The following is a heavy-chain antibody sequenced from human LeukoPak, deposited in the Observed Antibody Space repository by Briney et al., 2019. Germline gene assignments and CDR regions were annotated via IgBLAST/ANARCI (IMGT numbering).Heavy chain of an antibody. V-gene: IGHV4-39*07. CDR1: GGSISSSSYY. CDR2: IYYSGST. CDR3: ARGSKVGATTSYYFDY. J-gene: IGHJ4*02. Sequence: PSETLSLTCTVSGGSISSSSYYWGWIRQPPGKGLEWIGSIYYSGSTNYNPSLKSRVTISVDTSKNQFSLKLSSVTAADTAVYYCARGSKVGATTSYYFDYWGQGTLVTVSS. D-gene: IGHD1-26*01.